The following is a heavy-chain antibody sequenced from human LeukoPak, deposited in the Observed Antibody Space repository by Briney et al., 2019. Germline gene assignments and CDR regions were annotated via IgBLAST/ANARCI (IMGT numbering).Heavy chain of an antibody. J-gene: IGHJ4*02. CDR3: GRALGSPLDY. V-gene: IGHV3-74*03. CDR2: LNSDGSST. Sequence: GGPLRLSCAASGFTFSSDWMHWVRQVPGKRLVWVSRLNSDGSSTAYAHSVKGRFTISRDNAKITLYLQMNSLRVEDTAVCYCGRALGSPLDYWGQGTLVTVSS. CDR1: GFTFSSDW. D-gene: IGHD1-26*01.